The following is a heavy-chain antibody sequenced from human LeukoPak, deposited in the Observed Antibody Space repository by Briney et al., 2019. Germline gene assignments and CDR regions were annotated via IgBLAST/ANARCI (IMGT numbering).Heavy chain of an antibody. D-gene: IGHD5-24*01. CDR2: INPNSGGT. V-gene: IGHV1-2*06. J-gene: IGHJ4*02. Sequence: GASVKVSCKASGYTFTGYYKHWVRQAPGQGLEWMGRINPNSGGTNYAQKFQGRVTMTRDTSISTAYMELSRLRSDDTAVYYCTTPLYRDGYTDWGQGTLVTVSS. CDR1: GYTFTGYY. CDR3: TTPLYRDGYTD.